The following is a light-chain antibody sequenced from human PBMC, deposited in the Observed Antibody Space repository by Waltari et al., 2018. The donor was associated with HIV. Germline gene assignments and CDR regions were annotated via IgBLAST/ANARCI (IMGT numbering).Light chain of an antibody. CDR1: QSVFYNSNNTNY. V-gene: IGKV4-1*01. Sequence: DIVMSHSPDSLSVSLGETATINCTSSQSVFYNSNNTNYLSWYQQKPGQPPHLLIYWASTRESGVPGRFSGSGSGTDFTLTISSLQAEDVAVYYCQQYFTTPWTFGQGTKVEIK. J-gene: IGKJ1*01. CDR2: WAS. CDR3: QQYFTTPWT.